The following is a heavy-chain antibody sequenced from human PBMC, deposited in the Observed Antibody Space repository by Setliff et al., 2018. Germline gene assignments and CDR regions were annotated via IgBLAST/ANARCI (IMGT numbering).Heavy chain of an antibody. D-gene: IGHD5-18*01. CDR3: AHRGGYGAYSLYYFDV. CDR1: GFSLATTGVG. Sequence: SGPTLVNPTQTLTLTCTFSGFSLATTGVGVGWIRQPPGKALQCLALLYWNDREEYSPSLKNRLTITQDTSKNQVVLTLTTMDPVDTATYVCAHRGGYGAYSLYYFDVWGQGTLVTVSS. V-gene: IGHV2-5*01. J-gene: IGHJ4*02. CDR2: LYWNDRE.